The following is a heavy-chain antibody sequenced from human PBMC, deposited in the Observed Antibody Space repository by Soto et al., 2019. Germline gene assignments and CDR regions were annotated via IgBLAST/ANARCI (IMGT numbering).Heavy chain of an antibody. V-gene: IGHV4-4*02. CDR2: IYHSGCT. CDR1: GGSISSSNW. CDR3: ARVVLWFGGPRGMEV. Sequence: PSETLSLTCAVSGGSISSSNWWSWVRQPPGKGLEWIGEIYHSGCTNYNPSLKSRVTLSVDKSKNHFSLKLSSVTAPDTTVYYCARVVLWFGGPRGMEVWRQGTTIAVST. D-gene: IGHD3-10*01. J-gene: IGHJ6*01.